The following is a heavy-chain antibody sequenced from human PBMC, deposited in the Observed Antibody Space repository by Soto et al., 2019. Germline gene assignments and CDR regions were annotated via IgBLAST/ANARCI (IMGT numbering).Heavy chain of an antibody. D-gene: IGHD2-15*01. Sequence: SETLSLTCTLSVVSISSGGYYCSWIRQHPGRGLEWIGYIYYNGNTYYNPSLKSRVTVSVDTSKNQFSLNVRSVTAADTAVYYCARCHIVVIRVPGFEPWGQGTLVTVSS. CDR2: IYYNGNT. V-gene: IGHV4-31*03. J-gene: IGHJ5*02. CDR1: VVSISSGGYY. CDR3: ARCHIVVIRVPGFEP.